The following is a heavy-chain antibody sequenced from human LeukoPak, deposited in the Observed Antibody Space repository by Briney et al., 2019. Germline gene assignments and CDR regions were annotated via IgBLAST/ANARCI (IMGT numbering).Heavy chain of an antibody. D-gene: IGHD1-26*01. CDR2: IDSSGSYI. J-gene: IGHJ4*01. CDR1: GFIFNYYT. CDR3: ARDIHSSRFDY. Sequence: GPLRLSCAASGFIFNYYTMNWVRQAPGKGPEWIASIDSSGSYIHYAASVKGRFTISRDNARDSVYLQMNNLRADDTAVYYCARDIHSSRFDYWGHGTLVTVSS. V-gene: IGHV3-21*01.